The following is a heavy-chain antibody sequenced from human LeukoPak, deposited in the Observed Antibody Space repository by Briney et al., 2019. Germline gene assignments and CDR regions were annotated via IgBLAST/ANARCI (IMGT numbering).Heavy chain of an antibody. J-gene: IGHJ4*02. Sequence: GGSLRLSCAASGFTFSSYSMNWVRQAPGKGLEWVSSISSSSSYIYYADSVKGRFTISRDNAKNSLYLQMNSLRAEDTAVYYCASDDSGWYHFFDYWGQGTLVTVSS. CDR1: GFTFSSYS. D-gene: IGHD6-19*01. V-gene: IGHV3-21*01. CDR3: ASDDSGWYHFFDY. CDR2: ISSSSSYI.